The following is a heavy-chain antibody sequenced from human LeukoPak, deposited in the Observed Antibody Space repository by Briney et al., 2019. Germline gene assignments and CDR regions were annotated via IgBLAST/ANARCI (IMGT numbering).Heavy chain of an antibody. D-gene: IGHD4-11*01. J-gene: IGHJ6*03. Sequence: ASVKVSCKASGYIFTSYAMHWVRRAPGQGLEWMGIINPSGGTTNYAQKFQGRVTMTRDTSTSTVYMDLSSLRSEDTAVYYCARSTVTASPTGYYYYMDVWGKGTTVTVSS. CDR3: ARSTVTASPTGYYYYMDV. CDR2: INPSGGTT. CDR1: GYIFTSYA. V-gene: IGHV1-46*01.